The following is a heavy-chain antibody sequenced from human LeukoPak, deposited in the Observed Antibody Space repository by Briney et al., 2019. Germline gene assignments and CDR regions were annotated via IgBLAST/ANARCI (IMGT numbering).Heavy chain of an antibody. Sequence: PGGSLRLSCVGSGFIFGNYAMHWVRQAPGKGLEWVAIISYEGSNRYYGDSVKGRFTISRDNSKDTLYLQMNSLRSKDTAVYYCARETDFSGCPGDYWGQGTLVTVSS. CDR2: ISYEGSNR. CDR3: ARETDFSGCPGDY. CDR1: GFIFGNYA. V-gene: IGHV3-30-3*01. J-gene: IGHJ4*02. D-gene: IGHD2-15*01.